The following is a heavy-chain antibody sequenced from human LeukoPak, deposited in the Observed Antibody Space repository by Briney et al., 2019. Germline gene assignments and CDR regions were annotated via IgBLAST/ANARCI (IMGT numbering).Heavy chain of an antibody. CDR1: GYSISSGYY. V-gene: IGHV4-38-2*02. J-gene: IGHJ3*02. CDR3: ARGVRDSFDI. Sequence: SETLSLTCTVSGYSISSGYYWGWIRQPPGKGLEWIGSFYHSGNTYYNSSLKSRVTISGDTSKNQFSLKVRSVIAADTAVYYCARGVRDSFDIWGQGTMVTVFS. CDR2: FYHSGNT.